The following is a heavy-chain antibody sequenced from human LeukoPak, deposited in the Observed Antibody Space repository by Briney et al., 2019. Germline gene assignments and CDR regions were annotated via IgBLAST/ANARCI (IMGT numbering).Heavy chain of an antibody. CDR1: GFTFSSYD. V-gene: IGHV3-13*01. CDR2: IGVAANT. D-gene: IGHD1-26*01. CDR3: ARQNTPHGNFDY. Sequence: GGSLRLFCAASGFTFSSYDMHWVRQATGKGLEWVSAIGVAANTFYSGSVKGRFTISRENAKNSLYLLMSSLRAEDTAVYYCARQNTPHGNFDYWGQGTLVTVSS. J-gene: IGHJ4*02.